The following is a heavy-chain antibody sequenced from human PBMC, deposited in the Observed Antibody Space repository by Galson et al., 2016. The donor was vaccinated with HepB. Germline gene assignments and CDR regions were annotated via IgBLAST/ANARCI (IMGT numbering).Heavy chain of an antibody. V-gene: IGHV3-11*06. D-gene: IGHD6-13*01. Sequence: SLRLSCAASGFTFSDYYMSWIRKAPGKGLEWVSYISSSSTYTKYADSVKGRFTISRDNAKNSVYLQMNSLRAEDTAVYYCARRYSSTDDAFDIWGQGTMVTVSS. CDR3: ARRYSSTDDAFDI. CDR1: GFTFSDYY. CDR2: ISSSSTYT. J-gene: IGHJ3*02.